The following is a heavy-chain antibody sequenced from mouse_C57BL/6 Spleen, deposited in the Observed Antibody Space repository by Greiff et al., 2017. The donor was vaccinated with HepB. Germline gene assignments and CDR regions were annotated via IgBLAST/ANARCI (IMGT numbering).Heavy chain of an antibody. V-gene: IGHV1-82*01. Sequence: QVQLKQSGPELVKPGASVKISCKASGYAFSSSWMNWVKQRPGKGLEWIGRIYPGDGDTNYNGKFKGKATLTADKSSSTAYMQLSSLTSEDSAVYFCARDYGSSGFDYWGQGTTLTVSS. CDR2: IYPGDGDT. CDR1: GYAFSSSW. CDR3: ARDYGSSGFDY. D-gene: IGHD1-1*01. J-gene: IGHJ2*01.